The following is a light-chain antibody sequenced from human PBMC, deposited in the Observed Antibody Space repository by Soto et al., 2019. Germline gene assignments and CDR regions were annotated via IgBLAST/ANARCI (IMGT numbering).Light chain of an antibody. V-gene: IGLV2-14*01. CDR3: TSYTTTNTPYV. CDR1: NSDVGAYNF. CDR2: EVT. Sequence: QAVVTQPASVSGSPGQSITISCSGTNSDVGAYNFVSWYQVHPGRAPKLIISEVTVRPSGVSHRFSGSKSGNSASLTISGLQAEDEADYYCTSYTTTNTPYVFGSGTKVTVL. J-gene: IGLJ1*01.